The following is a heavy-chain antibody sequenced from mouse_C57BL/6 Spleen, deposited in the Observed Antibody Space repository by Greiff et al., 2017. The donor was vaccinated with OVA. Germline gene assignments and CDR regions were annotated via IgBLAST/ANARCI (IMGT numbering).Heavy chain of an antibody. CDR3: ARLWLRRERSLDY. Sequence: VQLQQSGAELVKPGASVKLSCKASGYTFTSYWMQWVKQRPGQGLEWIGEIDPSDSYTNYNQKFKGKATLTVDTSSSTAYMQLSSLTSEDSAVYYCARLWLRRERSLDYWGQGTTLTVSS. V-gene: IGHV1-50*01. CDR2: IDPSDSYT. J-gene: IGHJ2*01. CDR1: GYTFTSYW. D-gene: IGHD2-2*01.